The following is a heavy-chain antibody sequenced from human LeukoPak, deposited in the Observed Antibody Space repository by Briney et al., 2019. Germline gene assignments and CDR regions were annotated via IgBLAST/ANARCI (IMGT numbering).Heavy chain of an antibody. D-gene: IGHD6-19*01. CDR1: GFTFSSYA. CDR3: AKTTTGYSSGRFPGWPVDY. Sequence: GGSLRLSCAASGFTFSSYAMYWVRQAPGKGLEWVSGIFGSGGSTHYADSVKGRFTISRDNSKNTVYLQMNSLRAEDTAVYYCAKTTTGYSSGRFPGWPVDYWGQGTLVTVPS. V-gene: IGHV3-23*01. CDR2: IFGSGGST. J-gene: IGHJ4*02.